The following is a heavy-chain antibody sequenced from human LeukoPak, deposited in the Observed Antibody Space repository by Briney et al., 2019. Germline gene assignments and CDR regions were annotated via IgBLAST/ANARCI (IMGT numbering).Heavy chain of an antibody. J-gene: IGHJ4*02. CDR1: GGSFSGYY. D-gene: IGHD6-13*01. V-gene: IGHV4-34*01. CDR2: INHSGST. CDR3: ARGYGNSWAYHFDY. Sequence: PSETLSLTCAVYGGSFSGYYWSWIRQPPGKGLEWIGEINHSGSTNYNPSLKSRVTISVDTSKNHFSLKLNSVTAADTAVYYCARGYGNSWAYHFDYWGQGTLVTVSS.